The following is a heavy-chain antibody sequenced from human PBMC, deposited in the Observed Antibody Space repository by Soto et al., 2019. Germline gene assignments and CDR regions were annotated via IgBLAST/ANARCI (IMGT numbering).Heavy chain of an antibody. CDR2: AHYSGAT. V-gene: IGHV4-59*01. CDR3: ARGVSFMTTVTTFYFDF. J-gene: IGHJ4*02. CDR1: GGSMNNYF. D-gene: IGHD4-17*01. Sequence: SETLSLTCNVSGGSMNNYFWTWIRQPPGKGLEWIGYAHYSGATNYNPSLMSRLTISVDTSNKQFPLKLTSVTAADTAVYYCARGVSFMTTVTTFYFDFWGQGTLVTVSS.